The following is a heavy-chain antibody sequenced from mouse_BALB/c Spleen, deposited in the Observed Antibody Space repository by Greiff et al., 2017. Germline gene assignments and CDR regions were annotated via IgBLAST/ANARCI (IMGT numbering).Heavy chain of an antibody. CDR2: IRNKANGYTT. CDR1: GFTFTDYY. V-gene: IGHV7-3*02. J-gene: IGHJ2*01. Sequence: EVQLVESGGGLVQPGGSLRLSCATSGFTFTDYYMSWVRQPPGKALEWLGFIRNKANGYTTEYSASVKGRFTISRDNSQSILYLQMNTLSAEDSATYYCARGYYYFDYWGQGTTLTISS. CDR3: ARGYYYFDY.